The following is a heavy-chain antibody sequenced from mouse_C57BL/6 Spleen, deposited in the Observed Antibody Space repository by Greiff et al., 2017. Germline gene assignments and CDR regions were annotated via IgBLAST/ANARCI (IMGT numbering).Heavy chain of an antibody. CDR3: TRDHGSTYAMDY. D-gene: IGHD1-1*01. Sequence: EVQRVESGEGLVKPGGSLKLSCAASGFTFSSYAMSWVRQTPEKRLEWVAYISSGGDYIYYADTVKGRFTISRDNARNTLYLQMSSLKSEDTAMYYCTRDHGSTYAMDYWGQGTSVTVSS. CDR2: ISSGGDYI. J-gene: IGHJ4*01. V-gene: IGHV5-9-1*02. CDR1: GFTFSSYA.